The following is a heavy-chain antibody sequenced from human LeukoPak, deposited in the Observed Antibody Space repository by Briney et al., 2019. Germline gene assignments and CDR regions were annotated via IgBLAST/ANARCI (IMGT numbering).Heavy chain of an antibody. D-gene: IGHD3-22*01. CDR1: GGSSSSRSYY. CDR2: IYHSGST. Sequence: SETLSLTCTVSGGSSSSRSYYWGWIRQPPGKGLEWIGSIYHSGSTYYNPSLKSRVTISVDRSKNQFSLKLSSVTAADTAVYYCARVDYDSSGYYFDYWGQGTLVTVSS. CDR3: ARVDYDSSGYYFDY. V-gene: IGHV4-39*07. J-gene: IGHJ4*02.